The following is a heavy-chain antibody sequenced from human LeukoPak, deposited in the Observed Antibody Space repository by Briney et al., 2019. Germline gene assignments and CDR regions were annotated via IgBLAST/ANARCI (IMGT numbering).Heavy chain of an antibody. Sequence: GSLRLSCAASGFIFSNYAMTWIRQPPGKGLEWIGYIYYSGSTNYNPSLKSRVTISVDTSKNQFSLKLSSVTAADTAVYYCARVGRSPDAFDIWGQGTMVTVSS. CDR1: GFIFSNYA. J-gene: IGHJ3*02. V-gene: IGHV4-59*01. CDR3: ARVGRSPDAFDI. D-gene: IGHD3-16*02. CDR2: IYYSGST.